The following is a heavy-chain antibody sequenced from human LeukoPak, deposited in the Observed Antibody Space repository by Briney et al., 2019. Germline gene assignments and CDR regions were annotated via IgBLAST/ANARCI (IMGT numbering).Heavy chain of an antibody. CDR1: GGSISSGGYY. CDR2: IYYSGST. J-gene: IGHJ4*02. Sequence: SETLSLTCTVSGGSISSGGYYWSWVRQHPEKGLEWIGYIYYSGSTNYNPSLKSRVTISVDTSKNQFSLKLSSVTAADTAVYYCARWASGTGNFDYWGQGTLVTVSS. V-gene: IGHV4-61*08. CDR3: ARWASGTGNFDY. D-gene: IGHD1-1*01.